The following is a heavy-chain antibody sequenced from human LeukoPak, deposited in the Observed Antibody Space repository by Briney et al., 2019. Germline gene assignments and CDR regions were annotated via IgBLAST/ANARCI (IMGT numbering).Heavy chain of an antibody. D-gene: IGHD2-2*01. Sequence: SVKVSCKASGGTFSSYAISWVRQAPGQGLEWTGRIIPILGIANYAQKFQGRVTITADKSTSTAYMELSSLRSEDTAVYYCARGKYCSSTSCYSGDYWGQGTLVTVSS. J-gene: IGHJ4*02. CDR1: GGTFSSYA. CDR2: IIPILGIA. V-gene: IGHV1-69*04. CDR3: ARGKYCSSTSCYSGDY.